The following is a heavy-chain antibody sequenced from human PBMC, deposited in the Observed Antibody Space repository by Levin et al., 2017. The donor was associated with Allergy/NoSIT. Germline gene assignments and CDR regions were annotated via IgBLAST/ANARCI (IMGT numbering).Heavy chain of an antibody. D-gene: IGHD3-9*01. CDR3: ARGARYNTLTGFRTERGFDI. CDR1: GYTFTNYA. J-gene: IGHJ3*02. V-gene: IGHV1-3*01. CDR2: INAGNGNK. Sequence: ASVKVSCKASGYTFTNYAMQWVRQAPGERLEWMGWINAGNGNKRYSEKLQGRVFITRDTSASTVYMEVTNLRSEDTAVYFCARGARYNTLTGFRTERGFDIWGEGTVVTVSS.